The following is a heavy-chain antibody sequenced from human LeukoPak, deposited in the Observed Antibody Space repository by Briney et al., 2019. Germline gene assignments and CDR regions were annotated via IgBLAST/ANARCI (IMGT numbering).Heavy chain of an antibody. CDR1: GFTFSSHW. CDR2: IKRDGSEK. D-gene: IGHD6-25*01. Sequence: GGSLRLSCAASGFTFSSHWMSWVRQAPGKGLEWVANIKRDGSEKNYVDSVKGRFTISRDNAKSSLYLQVNSLRVEDTAVYYCARDPSAGSESWGQGTLVTVSS. J-gene: IGHJ4*02. CDR3: ARDPSAGSES. V-gene: IGHV3-7*01.